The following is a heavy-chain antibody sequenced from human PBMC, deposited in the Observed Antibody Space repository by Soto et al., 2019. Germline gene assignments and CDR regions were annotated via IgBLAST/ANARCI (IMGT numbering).Heavy chain of an antibody. CDR3: GARRPRLYSYYCIDD. Sequence: PGGSLRLSCAASGFTFSSYAMSWVRQAPGKVLEWVSAISGSGASTYYADSVKGRFTISRDNSKNTVSLHMNSLRAEDTALYYCGARRPRLYSYYCIDDWGQGTTATVSS. D-gene: IGHD6-25*01. V-gene: IGHV3-23*01. CDR1: GFTFSSYA. CDR2: ISGSGAST. J-gene: IGHJ6*02.